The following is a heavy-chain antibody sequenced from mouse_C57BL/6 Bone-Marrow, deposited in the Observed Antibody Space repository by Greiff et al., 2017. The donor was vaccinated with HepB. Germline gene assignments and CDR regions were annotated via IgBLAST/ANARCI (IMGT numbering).Heavy chain of an antibody. CDR1: GYTFTDYE. J-gene: IGHJ3*01. CDR2: IDPETGGT. D-gene: IGHD2-3*01. V-gene: IGHV1-15*01. Sequence: QVQLQQSGAELVRPGASVTLSCKASGYTFTDYEMHWVKQTPVHGLEWIGAIDPETGGTAYNQKFKGKAILTADKSSSTAYMELRSLTSEDSAVYYCTRYDGYYPAWFAYWGQGTLVTVSA. CDR3: TRYDGYYPAWFAY.